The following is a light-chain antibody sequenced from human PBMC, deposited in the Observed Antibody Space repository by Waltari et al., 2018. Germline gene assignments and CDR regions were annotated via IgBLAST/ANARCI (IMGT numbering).Light chain of an antibody. J-gene: IGKJ4*01. CDR2: DAS. V-gene: IGKV3-11*01. CDR1: QSVRSY. Sequence: EIVLTQSPATLALSPGERATLSCRASQSVRSYLAWYQQKTGQPPRLLIYDASNRATGVPARFSGSGSGTDFTLIISSLEPEDFAVYYCQQRSNWLTFGGGTKVEI. CDR3: QQRSNWLT.